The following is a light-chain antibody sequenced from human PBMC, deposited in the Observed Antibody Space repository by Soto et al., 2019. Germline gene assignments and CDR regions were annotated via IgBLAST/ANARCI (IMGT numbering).Light chain of an antibody. CDR3: QSYDSSYHEGV. CDR1: SGSIASNY. Sequence: NFMLTQPHSVSESPGKTVTISCTRSSGSIASNYVQWYQQRPGSAPTTVIYEDNQRPSGVPDRFSGSIDSSSNSASLTISGLKTEDEADYYCQSYDSSYHEGVFGGGTKLTVL. V-gene: IGLV6-57*03. CDR2: EDN. J-gene: IGLJ3*02.